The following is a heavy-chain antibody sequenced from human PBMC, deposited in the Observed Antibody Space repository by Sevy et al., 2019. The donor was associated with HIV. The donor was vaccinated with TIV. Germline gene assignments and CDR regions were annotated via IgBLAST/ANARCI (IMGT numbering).Heavy chain of an antibody. J-gene: IGHJ4*02. D-gene: IGHD5-12*01. Sequence: GGSLRLSCAASGFTFSNAWMSWVRQAPGKGLEWVGRIKSKTDGGTTDYAAPVKDRFTISRDDSKNTLYLQMNSLKTEDTAVYYCTTDRDGYNYYFDYWGQGTLVTVSS. CDR3: TTDRDGYNYYFDY. CDR1: GFTFSNAW. V-gene: IGHV3-15*01. CDR2: IKSKTDGGTT.